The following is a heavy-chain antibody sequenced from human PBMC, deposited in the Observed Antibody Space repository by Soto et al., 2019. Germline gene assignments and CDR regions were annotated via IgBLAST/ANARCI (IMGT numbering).Heavy chain of an antibody. CDR3: ARAIMGATSSSPYFDY. D-gene: IGHD1-26*01. CDR2: IYYSGST. Sequence: PSETLSLTCTVSGGSISSYYWSWIRQPPGKGLEWIGYIYYSGSTNYNPSLKSRVTISVDTSKNQFSLKLSSVTAADTAVYYCARAIMGATSSSPYFDYWGQGTLVTVSS. V-gene: IGHV4-59*01. CDR1: GGSISSYY. J-gene: IGHJ4*02.